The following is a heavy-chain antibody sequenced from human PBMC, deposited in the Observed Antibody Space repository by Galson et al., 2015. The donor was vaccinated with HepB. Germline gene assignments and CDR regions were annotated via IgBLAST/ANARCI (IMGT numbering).Heavy chain of an antibody. Sequence: SLRLSCAASGFTFSSYSMNWVRQAPGKGLEWVSYISSSSSTIYYADSVKGRFTISRDNAKNSLYLQMNSLRAEDTAAYYCARGGGMRGYKENYWGQGTLVTVSS. J-gene: IGHJ4*02. CDR1: GFTFSSYS. CDR3: ARGGGMRGYKENY. D-gene: IGHD5-18*01. CDR2: ISSSSSTI. V-gene: IGHV3-48*04.